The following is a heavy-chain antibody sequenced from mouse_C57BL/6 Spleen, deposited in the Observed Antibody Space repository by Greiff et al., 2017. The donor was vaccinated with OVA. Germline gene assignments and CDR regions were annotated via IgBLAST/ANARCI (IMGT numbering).Heavy chain of an antibody. D-gene: IGHD1-1*01. CDR2: IWSDGST. J-gene: IGHJ3*01. V-gene: IGHV2-6*03. CDR1: GFSLTSYG. Sequence: VQLVESGPGLVAPSQSLSITCTVSGFSLTSYGVHWVRQPPGKGLEWLVVIWSDGSTTYNSALKSRLSISKDNSKSQVFLKMNSLQTDDTAMYYCARRYYGSSQAWFAYWGQGTLVTVSA. CDR3: ARRYYGSSQAWFAY.